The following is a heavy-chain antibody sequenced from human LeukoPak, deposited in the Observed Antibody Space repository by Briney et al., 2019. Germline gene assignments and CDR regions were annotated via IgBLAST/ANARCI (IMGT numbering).Heavy chain of an antibody. CDR1: GSTFSSYA. V-gene: IGHV3-23*01. CDR3: AAHSSSWPYWYFDL. D-gene: IGHD6-13*01. J-gene: IGHJ2*01. Sequence: PGGSLRVSCAASGSTFSSYAMSWVRQAPGKGLEWVSAISGSGGSTYYADSVKGRFTISRDNSKNTLYLQMNSLRAEDTAVYYCAAHSSSWPYWYFDLWGRGTLVTVSS. CDR2: ISGSGGST.